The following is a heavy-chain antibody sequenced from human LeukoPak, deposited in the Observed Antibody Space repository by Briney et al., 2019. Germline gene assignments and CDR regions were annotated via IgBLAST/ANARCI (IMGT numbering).Heavy chain of an antibody. Sequence: GGSLRLSCAASGFTFSSYAMSWVRQAPGKGLEWVSAISGSGGSTYYADSVKGRFTISRDNSKNTLYLQMNSLRAEVPAVYYCAKCNVVVVRGSLFNWGQGTLVTVSS. CDR3: AKCNVVVVRGSLFN. CDR2: ISGSGGST. CDR1: GFTFSSYA. V-gene: IGHV3-23*01. D-gene: IGHD2-8*01. J-gene: IGHJ4*02.